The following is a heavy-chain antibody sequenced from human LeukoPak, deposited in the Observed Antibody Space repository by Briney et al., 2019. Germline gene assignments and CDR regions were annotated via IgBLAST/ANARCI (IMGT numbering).Heavy chain of an antibody. J-gene: IGHJ4*02. D-gene: IGHD4-17*01. CDR2: IILILGIA. Sequence: AAAGKVSCRASGGTFSSYAISWVRQAPGQGLEWMGRIILILGIANYAQKFQDRVTITADKSTSTAYMELSSLRSEDTALYYCARDRDEYGFFDYWGQGTLVTLLS. V-gene: IGHV1-69*04. CDR1: GGTFSSYA. CDR3: ARDRDEYGFFDY.